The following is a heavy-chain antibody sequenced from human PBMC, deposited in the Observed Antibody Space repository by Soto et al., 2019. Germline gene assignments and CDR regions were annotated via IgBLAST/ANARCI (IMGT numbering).Heavy chain of an antibody. CDR3: VRTAREGAVAPHWFDR. Sequence: PSQTLSLTCTVSGASIRSTDYYWSLIRQAPGKGLEWVGYVYYTGSTYYNPSLMSRLTISVDTSKNQFSLKLTSVTAADTAVYYCVRTAREGAVAPHWFDRWGQGTQVTVSS. D-gene: IGHD2-21*02. J-gene: IGHJ5*02. CDR1: GASIRSTDYY. CDR2: VYYTGST. V-gene: IGHV4-30-4*01.